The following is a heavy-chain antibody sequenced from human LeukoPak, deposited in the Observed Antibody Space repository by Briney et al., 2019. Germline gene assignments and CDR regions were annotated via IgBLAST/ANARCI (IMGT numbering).Heavy chain of an antibody. CDR2: IYYSGST. Sequence: PSETLSLTCTVSGGSISSYYWSWIRQPPGKGLEWIGYIYYSGSTNYNPSLKSRVPISVDTSKNQFSLKLSSVTAADTAVYYCARESVSPSDAFDIWGQGTMVTVSS. V-gene: IGHV4-59*01. D-gene: IGHD1-14*01. J-gene: IGHJ3*02. CDR3: ARESVSPSDAFDI. CDR1: GGSISSYY.